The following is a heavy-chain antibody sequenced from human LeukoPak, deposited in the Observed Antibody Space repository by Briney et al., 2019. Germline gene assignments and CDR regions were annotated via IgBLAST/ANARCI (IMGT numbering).Heavy chain of an antibody. CDR1: GFTFSNYG. Sequence: PGGSLRLSCAASGFTFSNYGMSWVRQAPGKGLQWVGGISGIGGERYYTESVKGRFTISRDNSKNTLYLQMNSLRAEDTALYYCAKNYYALLWFGESNRKYYFDSWGQGTLVTVSS. D-gene: IGHD3-10*01. CDR2: ISGIGGER. CDR3: AKNYYALLWFGESNRKYYFDS. V-gene: IGHV3-23*01. J-gene: IGHJ4*02.